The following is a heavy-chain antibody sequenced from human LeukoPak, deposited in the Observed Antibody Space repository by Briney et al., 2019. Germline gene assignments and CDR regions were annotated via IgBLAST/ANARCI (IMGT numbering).Heavy chain of an antibody. V-gene: IGHV5-51*01. J-gene: IGHJ4*02. CDR1: GYSFTSYW. Sequence: GESRKISCKGSGYSFTSYWIGWVRQMPGKGLEWMGIIYPGADTRYSPSFQGQVTISADKSISTAYLQWSSLKTSDTAMYYCARLYGTATHFDYWGQGTLVTVSS. CDR2: IYPGADT. CDR3: ARLYGTATHFDY. D-gene: IGHD1-1*01.